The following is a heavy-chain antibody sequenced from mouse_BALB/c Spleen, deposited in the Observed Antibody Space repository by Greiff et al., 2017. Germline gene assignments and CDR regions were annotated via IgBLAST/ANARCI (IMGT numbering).Heavy chain of an antibody. D-gene: IGHD2-10*02. V-gene: IGHV1-18*01. CDR3: ARTQYGNYEDFDY. CDR2: INPNNGGT. J-gene: IGHJ2*01. CDR1: GYTFTDYN. Sequence: EVQLQQSGPELVKPGASVKIPCKASGYTFTDYNMDWVKQSHGKSLEWIGDINPNNGGTIYNQKFKGKATLTVDKSSSTAYMELRSLTSEDTAVYYCARTQYGNYEDFDYWGQGTTLTVSS.